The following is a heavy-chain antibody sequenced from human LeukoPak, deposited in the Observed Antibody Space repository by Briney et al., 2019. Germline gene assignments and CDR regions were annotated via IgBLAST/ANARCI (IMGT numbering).Heavy chain of an antibody. Sequence: GGSLRLSCAASGLTFSNAWMSWVRQAPGKGLEWVGRIKSKTDGGTTDYAAPVKGRFTISRDDSKNTLYLQMNSLKTEDTAVYYCTTEDNYGSGSYYGIFDYWGQGTLVTVSS. D-gene: IGHD3-10*01. CDR1: GLTFSNAW. V-gene: IGHV3-15*01. CDR2: IKSKTDGGTT. J-gene: IGHJ4*02. CDR3: TTEDNYGSGSYYGIFDY.